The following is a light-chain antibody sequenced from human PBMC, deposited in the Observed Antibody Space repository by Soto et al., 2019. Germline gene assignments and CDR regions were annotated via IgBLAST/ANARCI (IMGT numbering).Light chain of an antibody. CDR2: WAS. CDR1: HNLLYSSNNKNY. Sequence: DIVMTQSPDSLAVSLGERATINCKSSHNLLYSSNNKNYLAWYQQRTGQPPKLLIYWASIRESGVSDRFSGSGSGTDFTLTISSLQAEDVAIYYCQQYYSTPPYTFGQGTKLEIK. V-gene: IGKV4-1*01. J-gene: IGKJ2*01. CDR3: QQYYSTPPYT.